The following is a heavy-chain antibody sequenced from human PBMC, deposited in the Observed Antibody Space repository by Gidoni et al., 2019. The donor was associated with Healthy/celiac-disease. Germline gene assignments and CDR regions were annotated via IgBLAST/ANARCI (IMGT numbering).Heavy chain of an antibody. D-gene: IGHD4-17*01. J-gene: IGHJ4*02. Sequence: QVQLVASGGGVVQPGRSLRLPCAASGFPFSSYGMHWVRQAPGKGLEWVAVIWYDGSNKYYADSVKGRFTISRDNSKNTLYLQMNSLRAEDTAVYYCARDHYGGNSVLFSFDYWGQGTLVTVSS. CDR3: ARDHYGGNSVLFSFDY. CDR1: GFPFSSYG. CDR2: IWYDGSNK. V-gene: IGHV3-33*01.